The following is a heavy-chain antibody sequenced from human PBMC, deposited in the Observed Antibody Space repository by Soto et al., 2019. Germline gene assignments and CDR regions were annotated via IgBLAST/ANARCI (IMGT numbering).Heavy chain of an antibody. J-gene: IGHJ4*02. D-gene: IGHD4-4*01. CDR2: ITATNGNT. V-gene: IGHV3-23*01. CDR3: AKDEGTSSTVFDY. CDR1: GFTFKAYA. Sequence: PGGSLRLSCVASGFTFKAYAMGWVRQAPGKGLEWVSSITATNGNTYYADSVRGRFTISRDNSRNSLFLQMNGLRPEDSALYYYAKDEGTSSTVFDYWGQGTLVTVSS.